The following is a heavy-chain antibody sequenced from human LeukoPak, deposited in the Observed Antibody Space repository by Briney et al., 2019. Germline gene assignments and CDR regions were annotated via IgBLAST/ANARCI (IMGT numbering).Heavy chain of an antibody. D-gene: IGHD1-26*01. CDR3: ARVWDRGPFDY. CDR2: LFGSGHT. J-gene: IGHJ4*02. Sequence: SETLSLTCTVSGGSISTFFWSWLRQPPGRGLEWIGHLFGSGHTDYNPSLKSRLTISVDTSKNDFSLQLTSVTAADTAVYYCARVWDRGPFDYWGQGTLVTVSS. CDR1: GGSISTFF. V-gene: IGHV4-59*01.